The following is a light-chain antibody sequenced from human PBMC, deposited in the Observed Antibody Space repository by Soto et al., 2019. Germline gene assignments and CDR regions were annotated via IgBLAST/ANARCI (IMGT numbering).Light chain of an antibody. CDR3: CSYVGSNNYV. CDR2: EVT. J-gene: IGLJ1*01. Sequence: VLTQSPSASGSPGQSVAISCTGTSSDVGGYNYVSWYQQYPGKAPKLIMYEVTKRPSGVPDRFSGSKSGNTASLTVSGLQAEDEADYYCCSYVGSNNYVFGTGTKVTVL. CDR1: SSDVGGYNY. V-gene: IGLV2-8*01.